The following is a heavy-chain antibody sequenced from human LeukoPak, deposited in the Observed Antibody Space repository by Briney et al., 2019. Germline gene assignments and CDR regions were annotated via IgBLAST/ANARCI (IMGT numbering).Heavy chain of an antibody. CDR2: HSYSGGA. Sequence: SETLSLTCTVSGVSISNYYWNYFRQSPGKGLEWIGYHSYSGGANYNPSLESRVTISLDTSKNRFSLSLSSVTAADTAVYYCARGLIRGACDIWGHGTMVIVSS. CDR1: GVSISNYY. V-gene: IGHV4-59*01. J-gene: IGHJ3*02. D-gene: IGHD3-16*01. CDR3: ARGLIRGACDI.